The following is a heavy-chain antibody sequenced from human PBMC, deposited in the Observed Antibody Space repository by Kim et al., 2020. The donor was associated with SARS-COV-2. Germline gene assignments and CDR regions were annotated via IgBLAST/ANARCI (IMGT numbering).Heavy chain of an antibody. CDR2: INAGTGNT. CDR1: GYTFTASG. J-gene: IGHJ4*02. CDR3: ARLPGSVSTPDLDF. V-gene: IGHV1-3*01. D-gene: IGHD3-10*01. Sequence: ASVKVSCKTSGYTFTASGVHWVRQAPGQRLEWLGWINAGTGNTMYSQKFQDKVTITRDTSETTAYMELNSLRFEVTAVYYCARLPGSVSTPDLDFWGQGTLVTVSS.